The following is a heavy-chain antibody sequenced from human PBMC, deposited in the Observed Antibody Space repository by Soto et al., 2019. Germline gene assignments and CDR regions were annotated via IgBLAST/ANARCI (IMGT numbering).Heavy chain of an antibody. CDR3: ARDEGGLGFSGCSCYLVNLDHGVFDI. CDR2: INPSGGST. D-gene: IGHD2-15*01. Sequence: ASVKVSCKASGYTFTSYYMHWARQAPGQGLEWMGIINPSGGSTSYAQKFQGRVTMTRDTSTSTVYMELSSLRSEDTAVYYCARDEGGLGFSGCSCYLVNLDHGVFDIWAQGTMVTVSS. J-gene: IGHJ3*02. CDR1: GYTFTSYY. V-gene: IGHV1-46*01.